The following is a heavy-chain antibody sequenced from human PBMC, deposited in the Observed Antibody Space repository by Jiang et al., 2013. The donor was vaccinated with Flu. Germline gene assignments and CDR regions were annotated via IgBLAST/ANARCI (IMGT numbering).Heavy chain of an antibody. V-gene: IGHV1-3*01. J-gene: IGHJ4*02. D-gene: IGHD6-19*01. CDR2: NGNT. Sequence: NGNTKYSQKFQGRVTITRDTSASTAYMELSSLRSEDTAVYYCARVESGDEQWLGFILGYWGQGTLVTVSS. CDR3: ARVESGDEQWLGFILGY.